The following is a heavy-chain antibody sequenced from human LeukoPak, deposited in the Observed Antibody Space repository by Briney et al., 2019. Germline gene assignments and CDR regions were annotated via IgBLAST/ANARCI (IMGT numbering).Heavy chain of an antibody. D-gene: IGHD4-17*01. CDR1: GYTFTSYG. J-gene: IGHJ4*02. CDR2: ISAYNGNS. CDR3: ARGDYDFDY. V-gene: IGHV1-18*01. Sequence: ASVKVSFKASGYTFTSYGITWVRQAPGQGLEWMGWISAYNGNSNYAQKLQGRVTVTTDTPTNTAYMELRSLRSDDTAVYYCARGDYDFDYWGQGTLVTVSS.